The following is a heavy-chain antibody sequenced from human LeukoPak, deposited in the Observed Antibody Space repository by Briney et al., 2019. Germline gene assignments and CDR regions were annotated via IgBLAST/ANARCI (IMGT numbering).Heavy chain of an antibody. D-gene: IGHD6-6*01. CDR2: IYTSGST. Sequence: SETLSLTCTVSSGSISNYYWSWIRQPAGKGLEYIGRIYTSGSTNYNPSLKSRVTISVDTSKNQFSLKLSSVTAADTAVYYCARLGSSSFGGESPFDYWGQGTLVTVSS. CDR3: ARLGSSSFGGESPFDY. V-gene: IGHV4-4*07. J-gene: IGHJ4*02. CDR1: SGSISNYY.